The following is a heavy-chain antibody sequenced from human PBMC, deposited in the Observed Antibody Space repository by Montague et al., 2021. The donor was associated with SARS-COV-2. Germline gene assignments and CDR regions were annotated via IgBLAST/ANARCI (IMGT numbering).Heavy chain of an antibody. J-gene: IGHJ4*02. Sequence: SRRLSWSASGFTFEDHALHWVRQAPGKGLEWVSSISWNSGYLDYAESVKGRFTISRDNAKNSLYLEMDSLRVEDTALYYCVKIRAYYFDYWGQGTLVTVSS. CDR2: ISWNSGYL. V-gene: IGHV3-9*01. CDR1: GFTFEDHA. CDR3: VKIRAYYFDY.